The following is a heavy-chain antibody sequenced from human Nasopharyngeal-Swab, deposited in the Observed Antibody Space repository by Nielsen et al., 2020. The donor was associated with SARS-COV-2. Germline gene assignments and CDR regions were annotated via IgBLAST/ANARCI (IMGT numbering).Heavy chain of an antibody. V-gene: IGHV7-4-1*02. CDR1: GYTFTSYA. CDR2: INTNTGNP. D-gene: IGHD5-18*01. J-gene: IGHJ4*02. CDR3: AREGYSYGPPYFDY. Sequence: ASVKVSCKASGYTFTSYAMNWVRQAPGQGLEWMGWINTNTGNPTYAQGFTGRFVFSLDTSVSTAYLQISSLKAEDTAVYYCAREGYSYGPPYFDYWGQGTLVTVSS.